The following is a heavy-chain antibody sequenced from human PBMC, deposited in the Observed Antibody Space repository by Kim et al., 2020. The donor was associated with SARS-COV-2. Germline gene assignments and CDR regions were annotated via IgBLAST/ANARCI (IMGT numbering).Heavy chain of an antibody. CDR3: AGAHTYYYYMDV. Sequence: NYNPSLKTRVTISVDTSKHQFSLRLNSVTAADTAVYYCAGAHTYYYYMDVWGKGTTVTVSS. V-gene: IGHV4-34*01. J-gene: IGHJ6*03. D-gene: IGHD4-17*01.